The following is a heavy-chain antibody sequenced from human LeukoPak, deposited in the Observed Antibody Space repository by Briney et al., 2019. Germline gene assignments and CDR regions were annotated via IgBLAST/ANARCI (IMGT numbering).Heavy chain of an antibody. V-gene: IGHV1-2*02. CDR1: GYTFTGYY. CDR2: INPNSGGT. Sequence: GASVKVSCKASGYTFTGYYMQWVRQAPGQGLEWMGWINPNSGGTNYAQKFQGRVTMTRDTSISTAYMELSRLRSDDTAVYYCARVITIFGVADDDAFDIWGQGTMVTVSS. CDR3: ARVITIFGVADDDAFDI. J-gene: IGHJ3*02. D-gene: IGHD3-3*01.